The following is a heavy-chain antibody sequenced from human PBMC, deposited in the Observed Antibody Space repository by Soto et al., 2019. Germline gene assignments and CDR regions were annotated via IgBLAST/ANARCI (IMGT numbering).Heavy chain of an antibody. D-gene: IGHD1-7*01. J-gene: IGHJ5*02. V-gene: IGHV3-72*01. Sequence: EVQLVESGGDLVQPGGSLRLSCAVSGFTFSDHYMDWVRQAPGKGLEWVGRIRNIANSYTTDYAASVKGRFTISRDDSKISLYLQINSLKTEDTAMYYCARRITGTPPADGGSWGQGTLVTVSS. CDR2: IRNIANSYTT. CDR1: GFTFSDHY. CDR3: ARRITGTPPADGGS.